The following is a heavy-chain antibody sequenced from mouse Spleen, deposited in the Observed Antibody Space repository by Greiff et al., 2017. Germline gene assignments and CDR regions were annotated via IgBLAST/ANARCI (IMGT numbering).Heavy chain of an antibody. V-gene: IGHV1-42*01. D-gene: IGHD2-4*01. CDR2: INPSTGGT. CDR3: ARVAIYYDYAAFDV. CDR1: GYSFTGYY. J-gene: IGHJ1*03. Sequence: VQLQQSGPELVKPGASVKISCKASGYSFTGYYMNWVKQSPEKSLEWIGEINPSTGGTTYNQKFKAKATLTVDKSSSTAYMQLKSLTSEDSAVYYCARVAIYYDYAAFDVWGTGTTVTVSS.